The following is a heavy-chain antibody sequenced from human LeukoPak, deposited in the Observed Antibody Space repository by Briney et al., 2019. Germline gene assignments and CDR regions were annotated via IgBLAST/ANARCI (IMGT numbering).Heavy chain of an antibody. V-gene: IGHV4-34*01. Sequence: SETLSLTCAVYGGSFSGYYRSWIRQPPGKGLEWIGEINHSGSTNYNPSLKSRVTISVDTSKNQFSLKLSSVTAADTAMYYCARGRARMTRAYFDYWGQGTLVAVSS. CDR1: GGSFSGYY. J-gene: IGHJ4*02. D-gene: IGHD5-12*01. CDR2: INHSGST. CDR3: ARGRARMTRAYFDY.